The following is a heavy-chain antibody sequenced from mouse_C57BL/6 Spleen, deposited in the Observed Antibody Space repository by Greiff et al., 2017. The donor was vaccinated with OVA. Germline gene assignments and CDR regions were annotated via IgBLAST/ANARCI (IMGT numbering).Heavy chain of an antibody. CDR3: ARDGVGDFDFDY. V-gene: IGHV1-82*01. CDR1: GYAFSSSW. Sequence: QVQLQQSGPELVKPGASVKISCKASGYAFSSSWMNWVKQRPGQGLEWIGRIYPGDGGTNYNGKFKGKATLTADKSSSTAYMHLSSLTSEDSAVDCCARDGVGDFDFDYWGQGTTLTVSS. J-gene: IGHJ2*01. D-gene: IGHD2-3*01. CDR2: IYPGDGGT.